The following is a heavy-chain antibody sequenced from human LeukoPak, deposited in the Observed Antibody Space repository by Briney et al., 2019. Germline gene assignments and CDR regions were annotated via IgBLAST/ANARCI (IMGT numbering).Heavy chain of an antibody. J-gene: IGHJ4*02. D-gene: IGHD6-19*01. CDR3: ARQGSNSSGWYPVDD. Sequence: ASVKVSCKTSGYTFTAYYIHWLRQAPGHGLEWMGWMNPNSGGTKYAQTFQGRVTLTRDTSISTAYLELSSLTSNDTAVYFCARQGSNSSGWYPVDDWGRGTLVTVSS. CDR2: MNPNSGGT. V-gene: IGHV1-2*02. CDR1: GYTFTAYY.